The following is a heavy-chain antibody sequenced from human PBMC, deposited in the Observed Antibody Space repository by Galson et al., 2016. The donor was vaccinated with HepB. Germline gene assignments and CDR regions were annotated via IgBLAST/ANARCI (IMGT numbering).Heavy chain of an antibody. CDR3: GRSEGGVIVVVTPSDF. J-gene: IGHJ4*02. CDR2: ISVYNGDT. D-gene: IGHD2-21*02. CDR1: GYTFTNYG. Sequence: SVKVSCKASGYTFTNYGIVWVRQAPGQGLEWMGWISVYNGDTRYAQNFHDRVTMTTDTSTSTAYMELRSLRSDDTATYYCGRSEGGVIVVVTPSDFWGQGTLVTVTS. V-gene: IGHV1-18*01.